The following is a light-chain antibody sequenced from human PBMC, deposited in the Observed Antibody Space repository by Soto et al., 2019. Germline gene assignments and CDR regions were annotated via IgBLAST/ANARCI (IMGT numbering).Light chain of an antibody. V-gene: IGKV3-15*01. CDR2: GAS. CDR3: QQYNNWPPSWT. Sequence: VRTQSPVTLSLCPGERATRSCRPSQSVRSNYLAWYRQKPGPAHRRLIYGASATATGIPARFSGSGSGTEFNLTISILQSEDFAVYYCQQYNNWPPSWTFGQGTKVDIK. J-gene: IGKJ1*01. CDR1: QSVRSN.